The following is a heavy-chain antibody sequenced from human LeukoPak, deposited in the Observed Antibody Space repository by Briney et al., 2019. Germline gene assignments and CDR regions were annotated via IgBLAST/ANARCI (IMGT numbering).Heavy chain of an antibody. Sequence: PGGSLRLSCAASGFTFSNAWMSWVRQAPGKGLEWVANIKEDGSEKWYMDSVKGRFTISRDNAKNSLYLQMNSLRAEDTAVFYCAKGDYFDYWGQGTLVTVSS. CDR1: GFTFSNAW. J-gene: IGHJ4*02. V-gene: IGHV3-7*01. CDR3: AKGDYFDY. D-gene: IGHD3-16*01. CDR2: IKEDGSEK.